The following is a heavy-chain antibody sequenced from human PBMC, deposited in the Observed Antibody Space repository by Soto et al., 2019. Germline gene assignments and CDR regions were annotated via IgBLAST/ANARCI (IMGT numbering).Heavy chain of an antibody. V-gene: IGHV3-30-3*01. J-gene: IGHJ4*02. Sequence: PGGSLRLSCAASGFTFSSYAMHWVRQAPGKGLEWVAVISYDGSNKYYADSVKGRFTISRDNSKNTLYPQMNSLRAEDTAVYYCATTNDFWSRNTFDYRGQGTLVTVSS. CDR2: ISYDGSNK. CDR3: ATTNDFWSRNTFDY. D-gene: IGHD3-3*01. CDR1: GFTFSSYA.